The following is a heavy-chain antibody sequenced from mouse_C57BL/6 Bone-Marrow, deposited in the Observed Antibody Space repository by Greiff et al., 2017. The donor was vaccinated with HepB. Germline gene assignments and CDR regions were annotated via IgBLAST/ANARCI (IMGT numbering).Heavy chain of an antibody. V-gene: IGHV1-82*01. CDR2: IYPGDGDT. D-gene: IGHD1-1*01. J-gene: IGHJ2*01. CDR3: ARSRYYGSSYYFDY. CDR1: GYAFSSSW. Sequence: QVQLQQSGPELVKPGASVKISCKASGYAFSSSWMNWVKQRPGKGLEWIGRIYPGDGDTNYNGKFKGKATLTADKSSSTAYMQLSSLTSEDSAVYFCARSRYYGSSYYFDYWGKGTTLTVSS.